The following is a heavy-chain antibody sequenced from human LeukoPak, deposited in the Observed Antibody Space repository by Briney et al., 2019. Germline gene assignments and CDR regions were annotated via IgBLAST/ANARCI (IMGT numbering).Heavy chain of an antibody. V-gene: IGHV4-30-4*01. CDR1: GGSISSGDYY. D-gene: IGHD3-22*01. CDR3: ARGDSRGEYFDY. Sequence: SETLSLTCTVSGGSISSGDYYWSWIRQPPGKGLEWIGYIYYSGSTYYNPSLKSRVTISVDTCKNQFSLKLSSVTAADTAVYYCARGDSRGEYFDYWGQGTLVTVSS. J-gene: IGHJ4*02. CDR2: IYYSGST.